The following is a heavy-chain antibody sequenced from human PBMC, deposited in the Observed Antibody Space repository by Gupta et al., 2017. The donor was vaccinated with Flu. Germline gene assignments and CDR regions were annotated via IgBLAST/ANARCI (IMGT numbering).Heavy chain of an antibody. CDR1: STGDDY. CDR2: INYRGRT. J-gene: IGHJ5*02. D-gene: IGHD3-16*01. Sequence: STGDDYWAWIRQPPGKGLEWFGTINYRGRTDHNPALMSRVTIYTDTSKRKVSLEVDSVTAADTAVYYCARQVGFGKWMFDTWGQGALVTVSS. CDR3: ARQVGFGKWMFDT. V-gene: IGHV4-39*01.